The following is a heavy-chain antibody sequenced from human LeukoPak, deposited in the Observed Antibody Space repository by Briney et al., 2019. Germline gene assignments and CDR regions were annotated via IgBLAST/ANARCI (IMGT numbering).Heavy chain of an antibody. Sequence: GGSLRLSCAASGFTFSSYTMNWVRQTPGKGLEWVSYISAIGDSMTYADSVKGRFSISRDNAKNSLYLQTNSLRDEDTAVYYCVRQFDSWGQGIPVTVSS. CDR2: ISAIGDSM. CDR1: GFTFSSYT. CDR3: VRQFDS. J-gene: IGHJ4*02. V-gene: IGHV3-48*02.